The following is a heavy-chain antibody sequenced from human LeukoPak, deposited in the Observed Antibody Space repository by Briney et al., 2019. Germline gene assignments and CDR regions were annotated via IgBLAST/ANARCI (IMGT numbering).Heavy chain of an antibody. CDR1: GGTFSSYA. CDR3: AEWGGHCGSTSCYSAGDY. J-gene: IGHJ4*02. Sequence: SVKVSCTASGGTFSSYAISWVRQAPGQGLEWMGVIIPIFGKANYAQKFQGRVTITADESTSTAYMELSSLRSEDTAVYYCAEWGGHCGSTSCYSAGDYGGQGPLVTVPS. V-gene: IGHV1-69*13. D-gene: IGHD2-2*02. CDR2: IIPIFGKA.